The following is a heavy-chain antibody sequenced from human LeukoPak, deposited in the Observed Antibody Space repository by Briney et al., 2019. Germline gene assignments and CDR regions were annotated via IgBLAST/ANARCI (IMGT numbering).Heavy chain of an antibody. CDR3: ARKFIVVVPAALYNCFYP. V-gene: IGHV4-34*01. CDR2: INHSGST. J-gene: IGHJ5*02. D-gene: IGHD2-2*01. Sequence: SETLSLTCAVYGGSFSGYYWSWIRQPPGKGLEWIGEINHSGSTNYNPSLKSQVTISVDTSKNQFSLKLSSVTAADTAVYYCARKFIVVVPAALYNCFYPWGQGTLVTVSS. CDR1: GGSFSGYY.